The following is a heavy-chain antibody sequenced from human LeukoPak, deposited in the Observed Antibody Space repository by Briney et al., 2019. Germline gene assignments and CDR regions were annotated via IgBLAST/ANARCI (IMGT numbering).Heavy chain of an antibody. Sequence: SVKVSCKASGGTFSSYAISWVRQAPGQGLEWMGGIIPIFGTANYAQKFQGRVTITADESTSTAYMELSSLRSEDTAVYYCARGGGYYYGSGSYPFDPWGQGTLVTVSP. J-gene: IGHJ5*02. CDR1: GGTFSSYA. CDR3: ARGGGYYYGSGSYPFDP. CDR2: IIPIFGTA. D-gene: IGHD3-10*01. V-gene: IGHV1-69*13.